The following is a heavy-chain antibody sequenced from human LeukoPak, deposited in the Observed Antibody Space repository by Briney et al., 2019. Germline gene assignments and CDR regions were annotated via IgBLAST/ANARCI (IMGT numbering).Heavy chain of an antibody. CDR3: ARDRYYDSSGPGDAFDI. CDR1: GFTINTYA. CDR2: ISASGGST. Sequence: GGSLRLSCIVSGFTINTYAMTWVRQAPGKGLEWVSAISASGGSTHYADSVKGRFTISRDNAKNSLYLQMNSLRAEDTAVYYCARDRYYDSSGPGDAFDIWGQGTMVTVSS. J-gene: IGHJ3*02. D-gene: IGHD3-22*01. V-gene: IGHV3-23*01.